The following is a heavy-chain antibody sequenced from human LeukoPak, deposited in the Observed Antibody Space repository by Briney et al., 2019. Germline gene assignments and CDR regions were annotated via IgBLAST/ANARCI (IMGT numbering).Heavy chain of an antibody. CDR3: AKEGRRYYYDSSGXSPXLYYYYYGMDV. CDR1: GFTFSSYG. CDR2: ISYDGSNK. V-gene: IGHV3-30*18. Sequence: GGSLRLSCAASGFTFSSYGMHWVRQAPGKGLEWVAVISYDGSNKYYADSVKGRFTISRDNSKNTLYLQMNSLRAEDTAVYYCAKEGRRYYYDSSGXSPXLYYYYYGMDVWGQGTTVTVSS. J-gene: IGHJ6*02. D-gene: IGHD3-22*01.